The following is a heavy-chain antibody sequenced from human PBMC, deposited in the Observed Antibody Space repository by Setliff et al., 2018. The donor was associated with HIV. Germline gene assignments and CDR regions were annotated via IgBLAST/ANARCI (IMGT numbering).Heavy chain of an antibody. CDR3: ARVRNYNSWSGYLDY. V-gene: IGHV4-39*01. CDR2: IFYSGSA. D-gene: IGHD3-3*01. CDR1: GGSISSSSYY. Sequence: PSETLSLTCTVSGGSISSSSYYWGWIRQPPGKGLEWIGSIFYSGSAYYNPSLKSRVIISVDTSKNQFSLKLSSVTAADTAVYYCARVRNYNSWSGYLDYWGQGTLVTVSS. J-gene: IGHJ4*02.